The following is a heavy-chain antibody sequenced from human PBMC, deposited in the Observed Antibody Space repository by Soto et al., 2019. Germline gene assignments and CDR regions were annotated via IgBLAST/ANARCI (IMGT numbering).Heavy chain of an antibody. J-gene: IGHJ6*02. CDR3: ARDHITMVRGVIPHYYYYGMDV. CDR2: IIPIFGTA. D-gene: IGHD3-10*01. V-gene: IGHV1-69*13. Sequence: SVKVSCKASGGTFSSYAISWVRQAPGQGLEWMGGIIPIFGTANYAQKFQGRVTITADESTSTAYMELSSLGSEDTAVYYCARDHITMVRGVIPHYYYYGMDVWGQGTTVTVSS. CDR1: GGTFSSYA.